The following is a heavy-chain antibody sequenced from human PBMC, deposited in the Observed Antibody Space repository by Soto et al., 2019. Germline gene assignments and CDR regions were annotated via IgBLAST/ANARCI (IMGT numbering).Heavy chain of an antibody. V-gene: IGHV3-30-3*01. CDR1: GFTYSTYT. CDR2: ISYDGNNK. D-gene: IGHD3-10*01. Sequence: GGSLRLSCAASGFTYSTYTMHWVRQAPGKGLEWVAVISYDGNNKFYADSVKGRFTISRDSTKQTLYLQMNSLRAEDTAVYYCARADRLITMVRGVPYYFDYWGKGTLVTVSS. CDR3: ARADRLITMVRGVPYYFDY. J-gene: IGHJ4*02.